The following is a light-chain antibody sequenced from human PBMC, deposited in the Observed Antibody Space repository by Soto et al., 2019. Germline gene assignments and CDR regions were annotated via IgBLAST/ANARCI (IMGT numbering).Light chain of an antibody. CDR3: AAWDDTLSVWV. CDR2: STN. J-gene: IGLJ3*02. V-gene: IGLV1-44*01. Sequence: SELTQPPSVSVAPGQTATITCEENNIGAISVHWYQQLPGTAPKVLVYSTNQRPSGVPDRFSGSKSGTSASLAISGLQSEDEADYYCAAWDDTLSVWVFGGGTKLTVL. CDR1: NIGAIS.